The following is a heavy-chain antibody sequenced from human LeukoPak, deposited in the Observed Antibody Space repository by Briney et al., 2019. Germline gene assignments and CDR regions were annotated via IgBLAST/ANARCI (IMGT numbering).Heavy chain of an antibody. CDR2: IDPSDSYT. D-gene: IGHD2-15*01. J-gene: IGHJ4*02. CDR3: ARLGVVVAAFDY. CDR1: GYSFTSYW. V-gene: IGHV5-10-1*01. Sequence: GESLKISCKGSGYSFTSYWISWVRQMPGKGLEWRGRIDPSDSYTNYSPSFQGHVTISADKSISTAYLQWSSLKASDTAMYYCARLGVVVAAFDYWGQGTLVTVSS.